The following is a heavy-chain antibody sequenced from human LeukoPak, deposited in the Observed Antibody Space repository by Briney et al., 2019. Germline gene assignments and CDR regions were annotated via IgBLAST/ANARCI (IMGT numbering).Heavy chain of an antibody. J-gene: IGHJ6*03. Sequence: ASVKVSCKASGGTFSSYAISWVRQAPGQGLEWMGGIIPIFGTANYAQKFQGRVTITADKSTSTAYMELSSLRSEDTAVYYCARGGYGGNSDPFIYYMDVWGKGTTVTVSS. CDR2: IIPIFGTA. CDR1: GGTFSSYA. D-gene: IGHD4-23*01. CDR3: ARGGYGGNSDPFIYYMDV. V-gene: IGHV1-69*06.